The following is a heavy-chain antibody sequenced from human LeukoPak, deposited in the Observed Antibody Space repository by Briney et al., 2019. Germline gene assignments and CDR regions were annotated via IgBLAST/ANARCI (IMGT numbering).Heavy chain of an antibody. Sequence: GASVRVSCKTSGYSFTDYYIHWVRQAPGQGLEWMGWINPKSGRTSSAQKFRDRVTMTRDPSISTVYMDMAWLTSDDTAIYFCARADFVDAGPYLIGPWGQGTLVTVSS. J-gene: IGHJ5*02. D-gene: IGHD3-3*01. V-gene: IGHV1-2*02. CDR3: ARADFVDAGPYLIGP. CDR1: GYSFTDYY. CDR2: INPKSGRT.